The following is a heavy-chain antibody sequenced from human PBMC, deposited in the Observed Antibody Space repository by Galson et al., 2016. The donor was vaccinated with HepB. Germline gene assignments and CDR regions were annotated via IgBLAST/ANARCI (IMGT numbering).Heavy chain of an antibody. CDR1: NGSFSGYY. D-gene: IGHD1-1*01. CDR2: INHSGDT. Sequence: SETLSLTCAVYNGSFSGYYWSWIRQPPGKGLEWIGDINHSGDTNYNPSLKSRVTISVDKSKSQFSLNVYSVTAADTAIYYCARPRTTGTTGAFDIWGQGTMVTVSS. J-gene: IGHJ3*02. V-gene: IGHV4-34*01. CDR3: ARPRTTGTTGAFDI.